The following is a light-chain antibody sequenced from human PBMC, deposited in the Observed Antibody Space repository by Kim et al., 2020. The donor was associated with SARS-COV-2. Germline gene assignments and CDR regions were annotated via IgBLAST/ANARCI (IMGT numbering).Light chain of an antibody. V-gene: IGKV1-8*01. J-gene: IGKJ2*01. CDR1: QGISSY. Sequence: AIRITQSPSSLSASTGDRVTITCRASQGISSYLTWYQQKPGKAPKLLIYAASTLQSGVPSRFSGSGSGTDFTLTISCLQSEDFATYYCQQYYSYLQTFGQGTKLEI. CDR3: QQYYSYLQT. CDR2: AAS.